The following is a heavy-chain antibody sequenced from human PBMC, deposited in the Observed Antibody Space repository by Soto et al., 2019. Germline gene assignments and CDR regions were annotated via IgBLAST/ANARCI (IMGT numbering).Heavy chain of an antibody. J-gene: IGHJ5*02. CDR2: IYHSGST. Sequence: SETLSLTCAVSGASISSVGYSWSWIRQPPGKGLEWIGYIYHSGSTYYNPSLKSRVTISVDRSKNQFALKLSPVTAADRGVYYCARVSDRWGQGTLVTVSS. CDR3: ARVSDR. V-gene: IGHV4-30-2*01. CDR1: GASISSVGYS.